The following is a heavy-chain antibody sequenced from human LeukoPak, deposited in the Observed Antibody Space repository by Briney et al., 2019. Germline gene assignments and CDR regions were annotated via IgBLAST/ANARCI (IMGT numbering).Heavy chain of an antibody. J-gene: IGHJ4*02. CDR1: GYTFTSYD. CDR2: ISAFNGNT. D-gene: IGHD6-6*01. CDR3: ALFYSSSHPFDY. V-gene: IGHV1-18*01. Sequence: ASVKVSCKASGYTFTSYDINWVRQATGQGLEWMGWISAFNGNTNYAQNLQGRVTMTTDTPTSTAYMELRSLRSDDTAVYYCALFYSSSHPFDYWGQGTLVTVSS.